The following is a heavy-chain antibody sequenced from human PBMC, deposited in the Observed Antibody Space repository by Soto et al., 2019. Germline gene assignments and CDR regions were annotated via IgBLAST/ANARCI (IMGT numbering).Heavy chain of an antibody. D-gene: IGHD2-2*01. CDR2: IIPIFGTA. CDR3: AREERYCIIISCSPSGLTF. J-gene: IGHJ6*02. Sequence: SVKVSCKASGGTFSSYAISWVRHAPGQGLEWMGGIIPIFGTANYAQKFQGRVTITADESTSTAYMELSSLRSEDTAVYYCAREERYCIIISCSPSGLTFWAQRTT. V-gene: IGHV1-69*13. CDR1: GGTFSSYA.